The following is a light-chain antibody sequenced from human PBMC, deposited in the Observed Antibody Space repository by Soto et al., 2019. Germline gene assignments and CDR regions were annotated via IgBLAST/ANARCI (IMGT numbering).Light chain of an antibody. CDR3: SSYTTSSSVI. CDR1: SSDIGTYDY. V-gene: IGLV2-14*03. J-gene: IGLJ2*01. CDR2: DVN. Sequence: QCALTQPASVSGSPGQSIAISCNGTSSDIGTYDYVSWYQQHPGKAPKLMLFDVNHRPSGVSDRFFGSKSGNTASLTISGLQAEDEADYYCSSYTTSSSVIFGGGTKLTVL.